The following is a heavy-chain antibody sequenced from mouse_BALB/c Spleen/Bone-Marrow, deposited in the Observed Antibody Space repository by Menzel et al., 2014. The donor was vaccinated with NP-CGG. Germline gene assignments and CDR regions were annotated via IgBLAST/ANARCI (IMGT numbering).Heavy chain of an antibody. V-gene: IGHV1S81*02. CDR3: TREGTFFAY. D-gene: IGHD3-3*01. Sequence: VQLQQSGAELVKPGASVKLPCKSSGYTFTSYYMYWVKPRPGQGLEWIGGINPSNGGTNFNEKFKSKATLTVDKSSSTAYMQLSSLTSEDSAVYYCTREGTFFAYWGQGTLVTVSA. CDR2: INPSNGGT. J-gene: IGHJ3*01. CDR1: GYTFTSYY.